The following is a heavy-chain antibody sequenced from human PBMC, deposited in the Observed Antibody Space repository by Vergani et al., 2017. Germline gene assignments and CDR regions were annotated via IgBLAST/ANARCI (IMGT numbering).Heavy chain of an antibody. CDR2: ISARYPST. V-gene: IGHV3-23*01. CDR1: GFTFSACP. Sequence: EVQLLQSGGGVIQPGGSVRLSCAASGFTFSACPMTWVRQAPGKGLEWVSAISARYPSTYYADSVKGRFTISRDNSKNMLYLQMNSLRAEDTAVYYCAEDMTWGHIDGYPYSDYWGQGTLVTVSS. CDR3: AEDMTWGHIDGYPYSDY. D-gene: IGHD5-18*01. J-gene: IGHJ4*02.